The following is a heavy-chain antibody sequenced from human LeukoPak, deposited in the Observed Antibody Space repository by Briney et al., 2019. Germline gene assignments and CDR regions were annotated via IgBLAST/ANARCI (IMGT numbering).Heavy chain of an antibody. Sequence: SETLSLTCAVYGGSFSGYYWSWIRQPPGKGLEWIGEINHSGSSNYNPSLKSRVTISVETSKNQFSLKLSSVTAADTAVYYCARYVSDSSGYYYYYYYMDVWGKGTTVTVSS. D-gene: IGHD3-22*01. CDR2: INHSGSS. V-gene: IGHV4-34*01. J-gene: IGHJ6*03. CDR3: ARYVSDSSGYYYYYYYMDV. CDR1: GGSFSGYY.